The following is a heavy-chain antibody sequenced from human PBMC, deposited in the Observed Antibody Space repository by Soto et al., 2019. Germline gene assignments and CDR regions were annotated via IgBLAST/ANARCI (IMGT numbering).Heavy chain of an antibody. D-gene: IGHD2-15*01. V-gene: IGHV5-51*01. CDR3: ARHPRATPFDY. CDR1: ANSFSSYS. CDR2: IYAGDSDT. J-gene: IGHJ4*02. Sequence: GECVNTSCNASANSFSSYSIGCVRQMPGKGLEWMGIIYAGDSDTRYSPSFQGQVTISVDKSISTAYLQWSSLKASDTAMYYCARHPRATPFDYWGQGTMFTVSS.